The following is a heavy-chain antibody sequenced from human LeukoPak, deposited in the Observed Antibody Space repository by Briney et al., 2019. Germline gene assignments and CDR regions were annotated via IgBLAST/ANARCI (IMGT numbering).Heavy chain of an antibody. J-gene: IGHJ4*02. Sequence: GGSLRLSCAASGFTFSGYAMSWVRQAPGKGLEWVSVISGSGGSTYYADSVKGRFTISRDNSKNTLYLQMNSLRAEDTAVYYCAKYFSSSWSSFDYWGQGTLVTVSS. CDR2: ISGSGGST. CDR3: AKYFSSSWSSFDY. CDR1: GFTFSGYA. V-gene: IGHV3-23*01. D-gene: IGHD6-13*01.